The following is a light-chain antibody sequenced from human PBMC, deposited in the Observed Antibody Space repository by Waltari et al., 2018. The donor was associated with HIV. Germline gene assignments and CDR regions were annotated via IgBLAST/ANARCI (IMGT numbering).Light chain of an antibody. J-gene: IGLJ2*01. Sequence: QSALTQPASVSGSPGQSITISCIGSSSDIGAYNFVSWYQQRPGKAPNLMIYEVSDRPSGSSNRFSGSKSGITASLTISGLQADDEADYYCASYTRSGILLFGGGTRLTVL. CDR3: ASYTRSGILL. CDR2: EVS. V-gene: IGLV2-14*01. CDR1: SSDIGAYNF.